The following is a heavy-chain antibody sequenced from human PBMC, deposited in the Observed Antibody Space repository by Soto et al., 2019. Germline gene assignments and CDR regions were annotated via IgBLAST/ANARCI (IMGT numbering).Heavy chain of an antibody. CDR2: ISAYNGNT. Sequence: ASVKVSCKASGYTFTSYGISWVRQAPGQGLEWMGWISAYNGNTNYAQKLQGRVTMTTDTSTSTAYMELRSLRSDDTAVYYCARKMAETYYYDSSGYSDYWGQGTLVPVSS. CDR1: GYTFTSYG. V-gene: IGHV1-18*01. D-gene: IGHD3-22*01. J-gene: IGHJ4*02. CDR3: ARKMAETYYYDSSGYSDY.